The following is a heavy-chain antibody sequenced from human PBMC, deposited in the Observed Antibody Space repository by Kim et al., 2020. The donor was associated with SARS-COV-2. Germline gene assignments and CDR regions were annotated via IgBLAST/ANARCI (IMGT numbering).Heavy chain of an antibody. CDR3: ANTGVILTVGSYPILEYFQP. CDR1: GFTFSSYA. CDR2: ISGSGGST. D-gene: IGHD3-9*01. J-gene: IGHJ1*01. V-gene: IGHV3-23*01. Sequence: GGSLRLSCAASGFTFSSYAMSWVRQAPGKGLEWVSAISGSGGSTYYADSVKGRFTISRDNSKNTLYLQMNSLRAEDTAVYYCANTGVILTVGSYPILEYFQPWGQGTLVTVSS.